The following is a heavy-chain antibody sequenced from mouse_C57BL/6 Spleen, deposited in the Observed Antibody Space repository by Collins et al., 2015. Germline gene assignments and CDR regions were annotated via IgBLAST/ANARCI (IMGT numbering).Heavy chain of an antibody. CDR1: GYSITSGYY. CDR2: ISYDGSN. J-gene: IGHJ4*01. V-gene: IGHV3-6*01. CDR3: ASFYYYGSRPMDY. Sequence: DVQLQESGPGLVKPSQSLSLTCSVTGYSITSGYYWNWIRQFPGNKLEWMGYISYDGSNNYNPSLKNRISITRDTSKNQFFLKLNSVTTEDTATYYCASFYYYGSRPMDYWGQGTSVTVSS. D-gene: IGHD1-1*01.